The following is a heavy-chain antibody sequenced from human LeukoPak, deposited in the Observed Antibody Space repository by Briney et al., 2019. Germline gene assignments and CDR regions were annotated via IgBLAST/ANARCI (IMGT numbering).Heavy chain of an antibody. D-gene: IGHD2-15*01. CDR3: AKNGDRGAYCSGGSCYPYFYYYMDV. Sequence: GGSLRLSCAASGFTFSDYYMSWIRQAPGKGLEWVSYISSSGSTIYYADSVKGRFTISRDYAKNSLYLQMNSLRAEDTAVYYCAKNGDRGAYCSGGSCYPYFYYYMDVWGKGTTVTISS. CDR2: ISSSGSTI. CDR1: GFTFSDYY. V-gene: IGHV3-11*01. J-gene: IGHJ6*03.